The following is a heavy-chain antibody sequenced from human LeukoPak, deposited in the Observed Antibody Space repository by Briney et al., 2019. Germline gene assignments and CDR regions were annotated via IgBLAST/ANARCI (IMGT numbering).Heavy chain of an antibody. CDR2: IYSGGST. V-gene: IGHV3-53*01. CDR3: ARDSVVRIALDAVDI. J-gene: IGHJ3*02. CDR1: GFTAISNF. D-gene: IGHD2-21*01. Sequence: GGSLRLPCSASGFTAISNFRSWVRQPPGKGLEGVSGIYSGGSTYYAGSVNGRFTIFIDSSKNTLYLQINSLRTEDTTVYYCARDSVVRIALDAVDIWGQEGMVTVSS.